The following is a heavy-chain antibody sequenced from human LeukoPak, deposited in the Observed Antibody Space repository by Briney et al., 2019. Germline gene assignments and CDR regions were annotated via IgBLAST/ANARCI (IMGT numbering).Heavy chain of an antibody. CDR1: GGSISTSNYY. J-gene: IGHJ4*02. D-gene: IGHD3-10*01. V-gene: IGHV4-39*07. Sequence: PSETLSLTCTVSGGSISTSNYYWGWIRQPPGKGLEWIASIYYSGSTHYNPSLKSRVTISVDTSKKEFSLKLSSVTAADTAVYYCARDSEGVPDYWGQGILVTVSS. CDR2: IYYSGST. CDR3: ARDSEGVPDY.